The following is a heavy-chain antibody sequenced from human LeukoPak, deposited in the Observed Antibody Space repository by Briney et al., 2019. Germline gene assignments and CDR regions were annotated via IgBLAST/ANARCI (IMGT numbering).Heavy chain of an antibody. D-gene: IGHD4-17*01. CDR1: GYSFTNYW. Sequence: GESLKISCKGSGYSFTNYWIGWVRQMPGKGLEWMGIIYPADSDTRYSPSFQDQVTISADKSFTTAYLQWASLKAADSAMYYCARQTTLSRGWYFDLWGLGTLVTVSS. V-gene: IGHV5-51*01. J-gene: IGHJ2*01. CDR2: IYPADSDT. CDR3: ARQTTLSRGWYFDL.